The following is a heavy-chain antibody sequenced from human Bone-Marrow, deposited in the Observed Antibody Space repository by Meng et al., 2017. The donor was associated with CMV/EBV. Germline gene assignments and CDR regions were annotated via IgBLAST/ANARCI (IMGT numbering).Heavy chain of an antibody. V-gene: IGHV3-30-3*01. CDR2: ISYDGSNK. Sequence: GGSLRLSCAASGFTFSSYAMHWVRQAPGKGLEWVAVISYDGSNKYYADSVKGRFTISRDNSKNTLYLQMNSLRAEDTAVYYCARDPAAFPYYDFWSGYYSTDYYFDYWGQGTLVTVSS. CDR1: GFTFSSYA. J-gene: IGHJ4*02. D-gene: IGHD3-3*01. CDR3: ARDPAAFPYYDFWSGYYSTDYYFDY.